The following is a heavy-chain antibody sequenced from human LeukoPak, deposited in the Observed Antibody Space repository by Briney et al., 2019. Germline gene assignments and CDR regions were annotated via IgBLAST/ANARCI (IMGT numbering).Heavy chain of an antibody. Sequence: GESLKIPCKASGYSFTSYWISWVRQMPGKGLDWMGRIDPSDSYTNYSPSFQGHVTISADRSISTAYLQWSSLKASDTAMYYCARHLVGATRNFDYWGQGTLVTVSS. CDR2: IDPSDSYT. CDR3: ARHLVGATRNFDY. V-gene: IGHV5-10-1*01. CDR1: GYSFTSYW. J-gene: IGHJ4*02. D-gene: IGHD1-26*01.